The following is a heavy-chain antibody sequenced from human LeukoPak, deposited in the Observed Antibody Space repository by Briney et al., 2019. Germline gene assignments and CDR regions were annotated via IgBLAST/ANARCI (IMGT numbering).Heavy chain of an antibody. V-gene: IGHV3-74*01. J-gene: IGHJ4*02. D-gene: IGHD6-6*01. Sequence: GGSLRLSCAASGFTFSNYAMSWVRQAPGKGLVWVSRISPTGSTTSYADSVKGRFTVSRDNAKNTLYLQVNNLRAEDTAVYYCARGPNSNWSGLDFWGQGTLLTVSS. CDR1: GFTFSNYA. CDR3: ARGPNSNWSGLDF. CDR2: ISPTGSTT.